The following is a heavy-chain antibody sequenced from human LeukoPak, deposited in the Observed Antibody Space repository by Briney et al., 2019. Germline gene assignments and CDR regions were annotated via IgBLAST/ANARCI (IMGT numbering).Heavy chain of an antibody. V-gene: IGHV6-1*01. Sequence: SQTLSLTCAISGDSVSSNSADWIWIRQSPSRGLEWLGMTYYRSKWYHDYAVSVKSRITVTSDTSKNQFSLQLNSVTPEDAAVYYCARTTQGIFDYWGQGTLVTVSA. CDR1: GDSVSSNSAD. D-gene: IGHD1-1*01. CDR2: TYYRSKWYH. J-gene: IGHJ4*02. CDR3: ARTTQGIFDY.